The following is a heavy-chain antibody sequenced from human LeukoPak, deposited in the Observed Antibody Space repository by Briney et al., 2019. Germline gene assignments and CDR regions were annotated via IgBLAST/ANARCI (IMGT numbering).Heavy chain of an antibody. J-gene: IGHJ5*02. Sequence: GGSLRLSCAASGFTFSSYAMSWVRQAPGKGLEWVSAISGSGGSTYYADSVKGRFTISRDNSKNTLYLQMNSLRAEDTAVYYCAKEAEGGPLYSPWNWFDPWGQGTLVTVSS. CDR2: ISGSGGST. V-gene: IGHV3-23*01. CDR3: AKEAEGGPLYSPWNWFDP. D-gene: IGHD4-11*01. CDR1: GFTFSSYA.